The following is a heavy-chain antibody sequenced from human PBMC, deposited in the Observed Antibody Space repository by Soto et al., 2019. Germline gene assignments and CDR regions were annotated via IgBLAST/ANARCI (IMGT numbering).Heavy chain of an antibody. J-gene: IGHJ4*02. CDR2: ISSSGSTI. D-gene: IGHD3-3*01. Sequence: GGSLRLSCAASGFTFSSYEMNWVRQAPGKGLEWVSYISSSGSTIYYADSVKGRFTISRDNAKNSLYLQMNSLRAEDTAVYYCASLRFLEWLFDYWGQGTLVTVSS. V-gene: IGHV3-48*03. CDR3: ASLRFLEWLFDY. CDR1: GFTFSSYE.